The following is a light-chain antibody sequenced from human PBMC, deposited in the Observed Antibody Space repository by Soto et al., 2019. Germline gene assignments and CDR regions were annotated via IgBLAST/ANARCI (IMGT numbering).Light chain of an antibody. CDR1: QRVSTY. Sequence: EIVLTQSPATLSLSPGERATLSCRASQRVSTYLAWYQQKAGQAPRLLIYDASTRATGIPARFSGSGSGTDFTLTISGLEAEDFAVYFCQQGTTFGQGTKLEI. V-gene: IGKV3-11*01. J-gene: IGKJ2*01. CDR3: QQGTT. CDR2: DAS.